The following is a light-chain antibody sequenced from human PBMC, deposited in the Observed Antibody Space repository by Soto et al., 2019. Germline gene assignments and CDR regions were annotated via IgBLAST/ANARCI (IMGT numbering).Light chain of an antibody. V-gene: IGKV3-20*01. CDR3: QQYGSSPPYT. J-gene: IGKJ2*01. Sequence: EIVLTQSPGTLSLSPGERATLSCRASHSVSSTYLAWYQQKPGQAPRLLIYGASSRATGIPDRFSGSGSGTDFTLIISRLEPEDFAVYYYQQYGSSPPYTFGQGTKLEIK. CDR1: HSVSSTY. CDR2: GAS.